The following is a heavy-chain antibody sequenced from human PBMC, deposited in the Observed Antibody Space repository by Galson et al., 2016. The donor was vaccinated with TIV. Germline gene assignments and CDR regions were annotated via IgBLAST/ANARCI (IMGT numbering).Heavy chain of an antibody. CDR1: GYRFTTNW. CDR2: IFPGDSET. J-gene: IGHJ3*02. V-gene: IGHV5-51*03. D-gene: IGHD2-21*01. CDR3: ASLGDNSGSHLTDAFDI. Sequence: QSGAEVKKPGESLKISCKTSGYRFTTNWIAWVRQVPGKGLEWMGIIFPGDSETRYSPSFQGQVTISVDKSFSTAYLQWSYLKTSDSAMYYCASLGDNSGSHLTDAFDIWGQGTLITVSS.